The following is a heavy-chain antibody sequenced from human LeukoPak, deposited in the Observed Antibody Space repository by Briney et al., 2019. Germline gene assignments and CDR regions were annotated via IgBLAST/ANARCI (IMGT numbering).Heavy chain of an antibody. V-gene: IGHV1-18*01. D-gene: IGHD2-15*01. J-gene: IGHJ4*02. CDR2: INANNGNT. CDR3: ARGSVVVAAAPADY. Sequence: ASVKVSCKASGYTFTSYGINWVRQAPGQGLEWMGWINANNGNTNYAQKVQGRVTLTTDTSTSTAYMELRSLRFDDTAVYYCARGSVVVAAAPADYWGQGTLVTVSS. CDR1: GYTFTSYG.